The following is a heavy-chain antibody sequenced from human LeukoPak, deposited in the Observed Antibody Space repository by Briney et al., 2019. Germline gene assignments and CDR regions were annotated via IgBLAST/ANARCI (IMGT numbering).Heavy chain of an antibody. CDR1: GGSISSYY. V-gene: IGHV4-59*01. D-gene: IGHD5-24*01. Sequence: KPSETLSLTCTVSGGSISSYYWSWIRQPPGKGLEWIGYIYYSGSTNYNPSLKSRVTISLDPSKSHFSLKLNSVTAADTAVYFCARGEMATIFLWGQGTLVTVSS. CDR3: ARGEMATIFL. CDR2: IYYSGST. J-gene: IGHJ4*02.